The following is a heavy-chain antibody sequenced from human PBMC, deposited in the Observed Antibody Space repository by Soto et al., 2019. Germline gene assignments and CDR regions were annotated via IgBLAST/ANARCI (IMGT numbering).Heavy chain of an antibody. Sequence: SETLSLPCTVSGDSMSSYYWPCIRQPPGKGLEWLGHVFYSGSTYYNPSLKSRVAISVDTSKNQFSLKLDSVTAADREVYYCARGYSTSWTYYFDYWGQGITVTVS. J-gene: IGHJ4*02. CDR3: ARGYSTSWTYYFDY. D-gene: IGHD6-13*01. CDR1: GDSMSSYY. V-gene: IGHV4-59*01. CDR2: VFYSGST.